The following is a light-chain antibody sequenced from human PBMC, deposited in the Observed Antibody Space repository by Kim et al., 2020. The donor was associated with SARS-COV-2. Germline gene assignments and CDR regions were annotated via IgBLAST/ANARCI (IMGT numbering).Light chain of an antibody. CDR3: QAWDSSTEV. J-gene: IGLJ1*01. V-gene: IGLV3-1*01. CDR2: QDS. Sequence: LTQPPSVSVSPGQTASITCSGDKLGDKYACWYQQKPGQSPVLVIYQDSKRPSGIPERFSGSNSGNTATLTISGTQAMDEADYYCQAWDSSTEVFGTGTKVTVL. CDR1: KLGDKY.